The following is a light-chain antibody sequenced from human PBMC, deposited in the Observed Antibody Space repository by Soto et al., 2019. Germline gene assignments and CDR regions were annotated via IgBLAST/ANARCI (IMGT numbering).Light chain of an antibody. CDR1: QAISKY. J-gene: IGKJ4*01. V-gene: IGKV1-33*01. CDR2: TAS. CDR3: QQYLSLLT. Sequence: DIQMTQSPSYLPASVGDRVTISCQASQAISKYVNWYQQKPGKAPKLLIYTASNLETGVPSRFSGSGSVTQFTFTISSLQPEDIATYYCQQYLSLLTFGGGPKVDIK.